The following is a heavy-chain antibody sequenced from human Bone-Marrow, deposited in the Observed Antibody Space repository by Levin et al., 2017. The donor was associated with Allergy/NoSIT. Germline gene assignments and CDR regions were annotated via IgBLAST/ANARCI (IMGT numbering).Heavy chain of an antibody. J-gene: IGHJ4*02. D-gene: IGHD3-10*01. CDR2: INPNSGGT. V-gene: IGHV1-2*06. CDR1: GYTFTGYY. CDR3: AREVSVYYGSGTYYNVPDRPYFDY. Sequence: ASVKVSCKASGYTFTGYYIHWVRQAPGQGLEWMGRINPNSGGTNYAQKFQGRVTMTRDTSIRTDYMELSRLRSADTAVYYCAREVSVYYGSGTYYNVPDRPYFDYWGQGTLVTVSS.